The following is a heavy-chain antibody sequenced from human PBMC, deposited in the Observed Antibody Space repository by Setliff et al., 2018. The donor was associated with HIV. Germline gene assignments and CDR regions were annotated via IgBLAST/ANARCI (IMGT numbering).Heavy chain of an antibody. D-gene: IGHD6-19*01. CDR1: GFIFSSYA. J-gene: IGHJ4*02. Sequence: GGSLRLSCAASGFIFSSYAMTWVRQAPGKGLEWVSTIRGSGSGDTTHYADFVKGRFTISRDNSKNTVYLQMNSLRAEDMAVYYCAKDISGWFSRQGSDYWGQGTLVTVSS. CDR2: IRGSGSGDTT. CDR3: AKDISGWFSRQGSDY. V-gene: IGHV3-23*01.